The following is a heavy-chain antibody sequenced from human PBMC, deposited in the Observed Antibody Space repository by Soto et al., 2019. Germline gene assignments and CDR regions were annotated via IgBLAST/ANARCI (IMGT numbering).Heavy chain of an antibody. CDR2: ISYDGSNK. V-gene: IGHV3-30-3*01. CDR3: ARERSPTRWTYYDFWSGLNY. D-gene: IGHD3-3*01. J-gene: IGHJ4*02. CDR1: GFTFSSYA. Sequence: HPGGSLRLSCAASGFTFSSYAMHWVRQAPGKGLEWVAVISYDGSNKYYADSVKGRFTISRDNSKNTLYLQMNSLRAEDTAVYYCARERSPTRWTYYDFWSGLNYWGQGTLVTVS.